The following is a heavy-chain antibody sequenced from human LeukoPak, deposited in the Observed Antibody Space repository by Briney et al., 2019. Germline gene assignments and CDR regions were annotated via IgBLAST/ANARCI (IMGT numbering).Heavy chain of an antibody. D-gene: IGHD5-12*01. J-gene: IGHJ3*02. CDR3: ARGRVATIDDAFDI. V-gene: IGHV3-21*01. Sequence: GGSLRLSCAASGFTFSSYSMNCVRQALGKGLEWVSSISSSSYIYYADSVKGRFTISRDNAKNSLYLQMNSLRAKDTDVYYCARGRVATIDDAFDIWGQGTMVTVSS. CDR2: ISSSSYI. CDR1: GFTFSSYS.